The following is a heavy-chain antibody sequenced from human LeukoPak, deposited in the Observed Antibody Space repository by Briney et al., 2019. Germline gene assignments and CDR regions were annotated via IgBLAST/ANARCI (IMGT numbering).Heavy chain of an antibody. D-gene: IGHD1-26*01. J-gene: IGHJ4*02. Sequence: GGSLRLSCAASGFTFISNWMHWVRQAPGKGLVWGSRIKGDGSSTSYADSVKGRFTISRDNAKNTLFLQMNSLRAEDTAVYYCVRDGVGAPPFDYWGQGTLVTVSS. CDR2: IKGDGSST. CDR1: GFTFISNW. CDR3: VRDGVGAPPFDY. V-gene: IGHV3-74*01.